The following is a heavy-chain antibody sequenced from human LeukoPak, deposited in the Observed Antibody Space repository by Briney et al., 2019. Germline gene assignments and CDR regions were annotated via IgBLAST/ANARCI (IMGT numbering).Heavy chain of an antibody. Sequence: GESLKISCKGSGYSFTTHWIGWVRQMPGKGLEWMGIIYPDDSNTRYSPSFQGQVTISADKSISTAYLQWSSLKASDTAMYYCARTDSSGYYSPFDYWGQGTLVTVSS. J-gene: IGHJ4*02. D-gene: IGHD3-22*01. CDR3: ARTDSSGYYSPFDY. CDR1: GYSFTTHW. V-gene: IGHV5-51*01. CDR2: IYPDDSNT.